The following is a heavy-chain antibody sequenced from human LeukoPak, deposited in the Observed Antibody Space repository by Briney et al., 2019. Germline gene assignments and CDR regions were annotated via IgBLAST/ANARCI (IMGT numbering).Heavy chain of an antibody. CDR3: AKAANWGSFDY. CDR2: IFSGGGT. CDR1: GFTVSSNY. D-gene: IGHD7-27*01. J-gene: IGHJ4*02. V-gene: IGHV3-66*01. Sequence: PGGSLRLSCAASGFTVSSNYMSWVRQAPGKGLECVSVIFSGGGTYYADSVKGRFTISRDNSKNTLYLQMNSLRAEDTAVYYCAKAANWGSFDYWGQGTLVTVSS.